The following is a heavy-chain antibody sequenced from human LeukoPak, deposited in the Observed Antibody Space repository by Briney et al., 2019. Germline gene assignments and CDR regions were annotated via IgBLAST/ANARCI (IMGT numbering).Heavy chain of an antibody. D-gene: IGHD3-10*01. CDR2: IRYDESNK. CDR1: GFAFNTYG. CDR3: AKDSDYYGSGSYPDLFYIDF. J-gene: IGHJ4*02. Sequence: GGSLRLSCAASGFAFNTYGMHWVRQAPGKGLEWVAFIRYDESNKYYAESVEGRFTISRDDSKNTVYLQMKSLGPEDTAMYYCAKDSDYYGSGSYPDLFYIDFWGQGALVTVSS. V-gene: IGHV3-30*02.